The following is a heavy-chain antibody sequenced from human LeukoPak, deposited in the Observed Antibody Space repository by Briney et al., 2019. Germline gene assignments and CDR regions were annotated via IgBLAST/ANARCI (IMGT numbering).Heavy chain of an antibody. Sequence: SVKVSCKASGGTFSSYAISWVRQAPGQGLEWMGRIIPILGIANYAQKFQGRVTITADKSTSTAYMELSSLRSEDTAVYYCARLGSGSSRYYCGMDVWGQGTTVTVSS. CDR2: IIPILGIA. CDR3: ARLGSGSSRYYCGMDV. D-gene: IGHD1-26*01. J-gene: IGHJ6*02. V-gene: IGHV1-69*04. CDR1: GGTFSSYA.